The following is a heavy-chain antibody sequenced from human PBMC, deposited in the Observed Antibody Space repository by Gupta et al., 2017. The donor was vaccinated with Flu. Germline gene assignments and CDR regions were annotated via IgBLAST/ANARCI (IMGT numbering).Heavy chain of an antibody. V-gene: IGHV1-46*01. J-gene: IGHJ4*02. D-gene: IGHD1-1*01. CDR3: AIPCTTDGCPLHVLGH. CDR1: GHTFPSHY. Sequence: QVHREQSGAEVKKPGSPVTISCKSSGHTFPSHYVPWARQAPGRGLEWMGMIRPSGEATLDARNFQVRVTMTRDTSTNTAYMELNSLKPEDTARYYCAIPCTTDGCPLHVLGHWGQGTLVTVSS. CDR2: IRPSGEAT.